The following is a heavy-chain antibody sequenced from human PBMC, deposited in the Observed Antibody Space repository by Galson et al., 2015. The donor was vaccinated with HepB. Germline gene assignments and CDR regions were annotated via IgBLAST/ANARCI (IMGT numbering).Heavy chain of an antibody. CDR3: ASYKAAIVRSNYYGMDV. CDR1: GGTFSSYA. Sequence: SVKVSCKASGGTFSSYAISWVRQAPGQGLEWMGGIIPIFGIANYAQKFQGRVTITADESTSTAYMELSSLRSEDTAVYYCASYKAAIVRSNYYGMDVWGQGTTVTVSS. V-gene: IGHV1-69*13. CDR2: IIPIFGIA. J-gene: IGHJ6*02. D-gene: IGHD2-2*02.